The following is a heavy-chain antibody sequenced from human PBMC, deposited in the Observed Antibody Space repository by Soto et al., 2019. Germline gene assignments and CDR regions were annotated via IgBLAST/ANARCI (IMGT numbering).Heavy chain of an antibody. D-gene: IGHD3-22*01. CDR3: ARPDEGGYSSNHHYYYALDV. J-gene: IGHJ6*02. CDR2: IIPIFDIT. CDR1: GGTFRSYS. Sequence: QVQLVQSGAEVKKPGSSVKVSCKASGGTFRSYSISWVRQAPGQGLEWMGGIIPIFDITNYAQKFQGRVTIPADESTSTAYMELSSVGSDDTAVYYCARPDEGGYSSNHHYYYALDVWGQGTTVTV. V-gene: IGHV1-69*01.